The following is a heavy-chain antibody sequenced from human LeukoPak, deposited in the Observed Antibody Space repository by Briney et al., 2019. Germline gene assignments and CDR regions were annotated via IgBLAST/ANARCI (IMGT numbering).Heavy chain of an antibody. J-gene: IGHJ4*02. D-gene: IGHD1-1*01. CDR2: INPDGTTM. CDR1: GFTFSSYW. Sequence: GGSLRLSCAASGFTFSSYWMHWVRQAPGKGLVWVSRINPDGTTMNYADSVEGRFTISRDNAKNTVFPQMNSLRAEDTAIYYCTRAGQYRHDYWGQGTLVTVSS. V-gene: IGHV3-74*01. CDR3: TRAGQYRHDY.